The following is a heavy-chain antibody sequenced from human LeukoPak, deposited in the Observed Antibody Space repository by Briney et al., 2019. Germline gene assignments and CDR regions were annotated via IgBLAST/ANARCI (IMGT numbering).Heavy chain of an antibody. J-gene: IGHJ4*02. CDR1: GFTFSRYS. Sequence: GGSLRLSCAASGFTFSRYSMNWVRQAPGKGLEWVSSISSSSSYIYYADSVKGRFTISRDNAKNSQYLQMNSLRAEDTAVYYCARAVGDYDFWSGYPATDDYWGQGTLVTVSS. D-gene: IGHD3-3*01. CDR3: ARAVGDYDFWSGYPATDDY. V-gene: IGHV3-21*01. CDR2: ISSSSSYI.